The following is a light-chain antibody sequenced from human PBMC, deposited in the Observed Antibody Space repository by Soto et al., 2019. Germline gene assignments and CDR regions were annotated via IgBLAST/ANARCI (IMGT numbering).Light chain of an antibody. CDR3: QQYNNWPTWT. Sequence: IVVTQCAATLSVSPGERATLSCRASQRIXSNFDWYQAKPGQTPRLLIXAASTRATGIPARFIGSGSDTDFTLTISSLQSDDFAVYYCQQYNNWPTWTFGQGTKVDIK. V-gene: IGKV3-15*01. CDR1: QRIXSN. CDR2: AAS. J-gene: IGKJ1*01.